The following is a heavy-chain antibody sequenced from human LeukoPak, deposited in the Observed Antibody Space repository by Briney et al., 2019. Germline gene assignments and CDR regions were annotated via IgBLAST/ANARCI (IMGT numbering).Heavy chain of an antibody. CDR2: ISYDGSNK. CDR1: GFTFSSYG. V-gene: IGHV3-30*03. Sequence: PGGSLRLSCAASGFTFSSYGMHWVRQAPGKGLEWVAVISYDGSNKYYADSVKGRFTISRDNSKNTLYLQMNSLRAEDTAVYYCARAPPGYCSGGSCSRPLDFWGQGTLVTVSS. D-gene: IGHD2-15*01. CDR3: ARAPPGYCSGGSCSRPLDF. J-gene: IGHJ4*02.